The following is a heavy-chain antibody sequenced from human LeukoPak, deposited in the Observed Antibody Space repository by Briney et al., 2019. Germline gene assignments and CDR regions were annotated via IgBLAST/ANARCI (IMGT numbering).Heavy chain of an antibody. J-gene: IGHJ4*02. CDR2: IYYSGST. V-gene: IGHV4-59*13. CDR3: AREQRFLEWTTAADY. CDR1: GGSISSYY. D-gene: IGHD3-3*01. Sequence: SETLSLTCTVSGGSISSYYWSWIRQPPGKGLEWIGYIYYSGSTNYNPSLKSRVTISVDTSKNQFSLKLSSVTAADTAVYYCAREQRFLEWTTAADYWGQGTLVTVSS.